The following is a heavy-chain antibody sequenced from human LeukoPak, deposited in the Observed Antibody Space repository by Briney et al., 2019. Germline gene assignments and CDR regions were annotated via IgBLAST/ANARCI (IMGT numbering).Heavy chain of an antibody. CDR1: GYSISSDYY. CDR3: ARDSSGWVYYYYYYMDV. V-gene: IGHV4-38-2*02. D-gene: IGHD6-19*01. Sequence: SETLSLTCTVSGYSISSDYYWGWIRQPPGKGLEWIGSIYHSGSTYYKPSLKSRVTISVDTSKNQFSLKLSSVTAADTAVYYCARDSSGWVYYYYYYMDVWGKGTTVTVSS. J-gene: IGHJ6*03. CDR2: IYHSGST.